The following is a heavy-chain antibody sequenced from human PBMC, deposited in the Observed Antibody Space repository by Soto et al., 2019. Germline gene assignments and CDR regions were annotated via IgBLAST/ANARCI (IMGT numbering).Heavy chain of an antibody. CDR1: GFTFSIYA. Sequence: EVQLLESGGGLVQPGGSLRLSCAAAGFTFSIYAMSWVSQAPGKGLEWVSAISGSGGSTYYADSVKGRFTISRDNSNNTLYLQMNSLRADDTAVYYCAKATRGGAATLIRDYWGQGTLVTVSS. CDR2: ISGSGGST. D-gene: IGHD6-13*01. J-gene: IGHJ4*02. CDR3: AKATRGGAATLIRDY. V-gene: IGHV3-23*01.